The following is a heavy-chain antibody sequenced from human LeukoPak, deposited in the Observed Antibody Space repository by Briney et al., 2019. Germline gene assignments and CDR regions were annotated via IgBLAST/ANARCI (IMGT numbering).Heavy chain of an antibody. D-gene: IGHD3-10*01. CDR2: ISGDGRTT. CDR1: GVTLSNYW. J-gene: IGHJ4*02. Sequence: GGSLRLSCVGSGVTLSNYWMYWVRQGPEKGLVWVSRISGDGRTTDYADSGKGRFTTFRDNAKNTLYLQMNSLRVEDTAVYYCAKVAKYYYGSETYYFFEHWGQGTPVTASS. CDR3: AKVAKYYYGSETYYFFEH. V-gene: IGHV3-74*01.